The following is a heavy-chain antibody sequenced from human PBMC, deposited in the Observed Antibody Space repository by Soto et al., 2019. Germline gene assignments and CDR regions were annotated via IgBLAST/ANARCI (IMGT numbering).Heavy chain of an antibody. CDR1: GGTFSSYA. D-gene: IGHD6-13*01. J-gene: IGHJ6*02. Sequence: QVQLVQSGAEVKKPGSSVKVSCKASGGTFSSYAISWVRQAPGQGLEWMGGIIPIFGTANYAQKFQGRVTITADDSTGTAYIELSSRRSEDTAVYYCASTAAAGLDYYYYSGMDVWGQGTTVTVSS. CDR3: ASTAAAGLDYYYYSGMDV. CDR2: IIPIFGTA. V-gene: IGHV1-69*01.